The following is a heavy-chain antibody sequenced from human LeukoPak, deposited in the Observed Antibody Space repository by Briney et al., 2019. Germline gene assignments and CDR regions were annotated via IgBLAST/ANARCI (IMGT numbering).Heavy chain of an antibody. D-gene: IGHD6-19*01. J-gene: IGHJ4*02. V-gene: IGHV4-34*01. CDR3: VTGQWLVPVSY. CDR1: GGSSSGYY. CDR2: INHSGST. Sequence: SETLSLTCAVYGGSSSGYYWSWIRQPPGKGLEWIGEINHSGSTNYNPSLKSRVTISVDTSKNQFSLKLSSVTAADTAVYYCVTGQWLVPVSYWGQGTLVTVSS.